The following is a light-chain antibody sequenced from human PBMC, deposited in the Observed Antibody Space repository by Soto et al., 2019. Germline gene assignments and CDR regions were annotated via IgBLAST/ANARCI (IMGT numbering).Light chain of an antibody. J-gene: IGKJ5*01. V-gene: IGKV3-20*01. CDR1: QSVRSK. CDR2: GTF. Sequence: EVVMTQSPDTLSVSPWETVTLSCRASQSVRSKLAWYQQKPGQAPRLLIYGTFSRATGIPDRFSGSGSGTDFTLTISRLEPEDFAVYYCQQYGSSPPITFGQGTRLEIK. CDR3: QQYGSSPPIT.